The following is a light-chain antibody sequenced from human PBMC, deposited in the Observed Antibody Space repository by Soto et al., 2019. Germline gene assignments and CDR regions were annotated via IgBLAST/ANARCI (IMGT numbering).Light chain of an antibody. CDR1: QTVINNQ. V-gene: IGKV3-20*01. CDR2: GAS. J-gene: IGKJ1*01. Sequence: DIVLTQSPGTLSFSPGERATLSCRASQTVINNQLAWYQQKPGQAPRLLIYGASSRATGIPDRFSGSGSGTDFTLTISRLEPEDFAVYYCQQYGSSGTFGQGTK. CDR3: QQYGSSGT.